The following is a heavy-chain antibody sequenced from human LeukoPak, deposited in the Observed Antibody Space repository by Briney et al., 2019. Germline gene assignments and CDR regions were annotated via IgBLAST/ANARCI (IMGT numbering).Heavy chain of an antibody. CDR3: AKEGMYYDFWSGYYSTGGLDY. CDR2: ISGSGGST. V-gene: IGHV3-23*01. D-gene: IGHD3-3*01. Sequence: GGSLRLSCAASGFTFSSYGMHWVRQAPGKGLEWVSAISGSGGSTYYADSVKGRFTISRDNSKNTLYLQMNSLRAEDTAVYYCAKEGMYYDFWSGYYSTGGLDYWGQGTLVTVSS. J-gene: IGHJ4*02. CDR1: GFTFSSYG.